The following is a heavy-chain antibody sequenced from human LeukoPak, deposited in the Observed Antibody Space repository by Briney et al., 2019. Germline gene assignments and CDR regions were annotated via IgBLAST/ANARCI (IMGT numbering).Heavy chain of an antibody. D-gene: IGHD3-10*01. Sequence: PSETLSLTCSVSGGSISTYYYSWIRQPPGKELEWIGYVYYSGNTNYNPSLKSRVTISVDTSKNQFSLKLSSVTAADTAVYYCARDSDYYYYMDVWGKGTTVTVSS. V-gene: IGHV4-59*12. CDR3: ARDSDYYYYMDV. CDR2: VYYSGNT. J-gene: IGHJ6*03. CDR1: GGSISTYY.